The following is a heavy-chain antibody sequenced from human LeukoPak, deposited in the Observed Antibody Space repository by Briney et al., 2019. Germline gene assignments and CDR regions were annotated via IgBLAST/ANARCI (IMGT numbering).Heavy chain of an antibody. D-gene: IGHD6-19*01. CDR2: IYYSGST. CDR3: ARRNGWGYYFDY. V-gene: IGHV4-59*08. CDR1: GGSISSYY. J-gene: IGHJ4*02. Sequence: SEALSLTCTVSGGSISSYYWSWIRQPPGKGLEWIGYIYYSGSTNYNPSLKSRVTISVDTSKNQFSLKLSSVTAADTAVYYCARRNGWGYYFDYWGQGTLVTVSS.